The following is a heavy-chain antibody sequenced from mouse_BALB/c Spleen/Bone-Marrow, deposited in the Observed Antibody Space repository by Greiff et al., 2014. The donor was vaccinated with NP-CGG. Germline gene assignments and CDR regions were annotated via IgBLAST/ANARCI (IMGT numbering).Heavy chain of an antibody. D-gene: IGHD2-10*02. Sequence: QVQLKESGAGLAKPGASVKLCKASGYTFTEYIIHWVKQRSGQGLEWIGWFYPGSGSIKYNEKFKDKATLTADKSSSTVYMELSRLTSEDSAVYFCARHESYGNYLYFDVWGAGTTVTVSS. J-gene: IGHJ1*01. CDR3: ARHESYGNYLYFDV. CDR1: GYTFTEYI. CDR2: FYPGSGSI. V-gene: IGHV1-62-2*01.